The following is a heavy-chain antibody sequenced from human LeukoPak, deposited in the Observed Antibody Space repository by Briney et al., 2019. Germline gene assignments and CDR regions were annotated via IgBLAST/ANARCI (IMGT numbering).Heavy chain of an antibody. V-gene: IGHV3-7*01. D-gene: IGHD3/OR15-3a*01. CDR1: GFTFSSYW. CDR2: MNLDGREK. CDR3: ARDDGFSSYSY. Sequence: SGGSLRLSCAASGFTFSSYWMTWVHQAPGKGLEWVANMNLDGREKYYVDSVKGRFTISRDNAKNSLYLQMNSLTAEDTAVYYCARDDGFSSYSYWGQGALVTVSS. J-gene: IGHJ4*02.